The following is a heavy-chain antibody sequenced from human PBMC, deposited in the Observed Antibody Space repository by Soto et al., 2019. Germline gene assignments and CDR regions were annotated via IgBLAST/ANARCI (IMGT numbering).Heavy chain of an antibody. Sequence: SVKVSCKASGGTFSSYAISWVRQAPGQGLEWMGGIIPIFGTANYAQKFQGRVTITADKSTSTAYMQLSSLRSEDTAVYYCARRGAIVGATVGYYYYGMDVWGQGTTVTVSS. CDR2: IIPIFGTA. CDR1: GGTFSSYA. V-gene: IGHV1-69*06. J-gene: IGHJ6*02. CDR3: ARRGAIVGATVGYYYYGMDV. D-gene: IGHD1-26*01.